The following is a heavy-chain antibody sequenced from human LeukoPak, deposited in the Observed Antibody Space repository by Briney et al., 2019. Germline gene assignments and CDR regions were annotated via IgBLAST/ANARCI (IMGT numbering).Heavy chain of an antibody. CDR3: ASNYYDSSGYYYVY. D-gene: IGHD3-22*01. V-gene: IGHV4-4*09. CDR1: GGSISSYY. Sequence: SETLSLTCTVSGGSISSYYWSWIRQPPGKGLEWIGYIYTGGSTNYNPSLKSRVTISVDTSKNQFSLKLSSVTAADTAVYYCASNYYDSSGYYYVYWGQGTLVTVSS. CDR2: IYTGGST. J-gene: IGHJ4*02.